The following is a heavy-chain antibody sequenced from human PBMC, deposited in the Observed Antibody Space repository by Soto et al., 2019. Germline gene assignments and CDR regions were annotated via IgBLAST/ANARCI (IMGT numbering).Heavy chain of an antibody. V-gene: IGHV3-23*01. D-gene: IGHD6-25*01. CDR2: ITGSGSST. CDR3: AKGAGPRLIAAASGRLFDY. J-gene: IGHJ4*02. Sequence: SGGSLRLSCAASGFTFNTYAMTWVRQAPGKGLEWVSAITGSGSSTHYADSVEGRFTISRDNPKNTLYLQMNSLRAEDTAVYYCAKGAGPRLIAAASGRLFDYWGQGT. CDR1: GFTFNTYA.